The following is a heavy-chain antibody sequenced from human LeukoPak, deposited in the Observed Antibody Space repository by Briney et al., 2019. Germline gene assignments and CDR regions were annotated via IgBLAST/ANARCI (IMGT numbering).Heavy chain of an antibody. CDR3: ASFGMGGYFDP. J-gene: IGHJ5*02. CDR1: GFTFSSYG. V-gene: IGHV3-21*01. Sequence: PGGSLRLSCAASGFTFSSYGMNWVRQAPGKGLEWVSSISSSSSYIYYADSVKGRFTISRDNAKNSLYLQMNSLRAEDTAVYYCASFGMGGYFDPWGQGTLVTVSS. CDR2: ISSSSSYI. D-gene: IGHD3-22*01.